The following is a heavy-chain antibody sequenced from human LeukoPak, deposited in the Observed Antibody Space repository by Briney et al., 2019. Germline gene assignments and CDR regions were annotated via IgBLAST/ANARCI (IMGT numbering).Heavy chain of an antibody. CDR1: GGSINNYY. V-gene: IGHV4-59*08. D-gene: IGHD7-27*01. Sequence: SETLSLTCNVSGGSINNYYWSWIRQPPGKRLEWIGYVSYSGGSSSNPSLESRVTISVDMSKNQFSLRLSSVTASDTAVYYCARLQGRGDNYLDYWGQGTLVTVSS. J-gene: IGHJ4*02. CDR2: VSYSGGS. CDR3: ARLQGRGDNYLDY.